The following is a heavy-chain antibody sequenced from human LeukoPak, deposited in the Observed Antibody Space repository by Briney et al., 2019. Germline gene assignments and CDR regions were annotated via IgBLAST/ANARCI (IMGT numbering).Heavy chain of an antibody. D-gene: IGHD2-21*01. J-gene: IGHJ6*03. CDR2: IYSSETT. V-gene: IGHV4-4*09. CDR3: ARHFPYCGGDCSYYSMDV. Sequence: SETLSLTCIVSRASISNDYWRWIRQPPGRGLEWIGNIYSSETTKYNPSLRSGATISGATSKNQFPLKCTSVNASERPWYYCARHFPYCGGDCSYYSMDVWGKGTTVTVSS. CDR1: RASISNDY.